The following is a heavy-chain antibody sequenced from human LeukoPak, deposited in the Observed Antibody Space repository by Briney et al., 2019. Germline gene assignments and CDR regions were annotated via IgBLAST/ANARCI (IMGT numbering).Heavy chain of an antibody. CDR1: GASISSSGSY. CDR3: ARERSVGLGTSYYHYGVDV. Sequence: SETLSLTCTVSGASISSSGSYWTWIRQHPGKGLEWIAYIYYTGSIYYNPSLQSRVTMSVDTSKNQFPLKLNSVTAADTAVYYCARERSVGLGTSYYHYGVDVWGQGTSVTVSS. J-gene: IGHJ6*02. V-gene: IGHV4-31*03. CDR2: IYYTGSI. D-gene: IGHD1-7*01.